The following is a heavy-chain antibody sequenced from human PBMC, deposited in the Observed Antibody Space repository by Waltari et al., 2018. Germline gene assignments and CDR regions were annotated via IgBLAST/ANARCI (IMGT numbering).Heavy chain of an antibody. D-gene: IGHD3-3*01. Sequence: QVQLVQSGAEVKKPGSSVKVSCKASGGTFSSYAISWVRQAPGQGLEWMGGIIPIFGTANYAQKFQGRVTITTDESTSTAYMELSSLRSEDTAVYYCARVIISDFWSGYNSWYYYYMDVWGKGTTVTVSS. J-gene: IGHJ6*03. V-gene: IGHV1-69*05. CDR3: ARVIISDFWSGYNSWYYYYMDV. CDR1: GGTFSSYA. CDR2: IIPIFGTA.